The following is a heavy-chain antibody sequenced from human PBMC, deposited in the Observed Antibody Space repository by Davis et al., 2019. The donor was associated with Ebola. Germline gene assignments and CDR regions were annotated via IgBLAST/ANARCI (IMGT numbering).Heavy chain of an antibody. V-gene: IGHV3-23*01. CDR3: ARDQFYDFWSGYSPS. Sequence: GESLKISCAASGFTFSSYAMSWVRQAPGKGLEWVSAISGSGGSTYYADSVKGRFTISRDNSKNTLYLQMNSLRAEDTAVYYCARDQFYDFWSGYSPSWGQGTLVTVSS. CDR1: GFTFSSYA. D-gene: IGHD3-3*01. CDR2: ISGSGGST. J-gene: IGHJ4*02.